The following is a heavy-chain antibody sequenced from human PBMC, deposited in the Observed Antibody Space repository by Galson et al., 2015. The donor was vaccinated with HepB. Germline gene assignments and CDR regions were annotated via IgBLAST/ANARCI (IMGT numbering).Heavy chain of an antibody. CDR3: ARAFSGEPNLQYFFH. D-gene: IGHD3-3*01. V-gene: IGHV1-18*01. Sequence: SVKVSCKASGYTFTSYGISWVRQAPGQGLEWMGWISAYNGNTNYAQKLLGRVTMTTDTSTSTAYMELRSLRSDDTAVYYCARAFSGEPNLQYFFHWGQGTQVTVSS. CDR2: ISAYNGNT. J-gene: IGHJ4*02. CDR1: GYTFTSYG.